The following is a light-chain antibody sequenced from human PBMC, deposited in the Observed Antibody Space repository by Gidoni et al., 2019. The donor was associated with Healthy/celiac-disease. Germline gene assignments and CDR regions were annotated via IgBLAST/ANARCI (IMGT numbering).Light chain of an antibody. CDR2: YDS. J-gene: IGLJ3*02. CDR3: QVWDSSSDHPEV. V-gene: IGLV3-21*04. CDR1: NIGSKS. Sequence: SYVLTQPPSVSVAPGKTARITCGGKNIGSKSVHWYQQKPGQAPVLVIYYDSDRPSGIPERFSGSNSGNTATLTISRVEAGDEADYYCQVWDSSSDHPEVFGGGTKLTVL.